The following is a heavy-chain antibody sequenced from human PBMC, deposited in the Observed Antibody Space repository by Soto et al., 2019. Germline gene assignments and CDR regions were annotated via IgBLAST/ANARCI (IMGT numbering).Heavy chain of an antibody. J-gene: IGHJ4*02. V-gene: IGHV3-33*01. CDR2: IWYDGSNK. D-gene: IGHD3-22*01. CDR3: AREEYYDSSAYLGGYFDY. Sequence: GGSLRLSCAASGFTFSSYGMHWVRQAPGKGLEWVAVIWYDGSNKYYADSVKGRLTISRDNSKNTLYLQMNSLRAEDTAVYYCAREEYYDSSAYLGGYFDYWGQGTLVTVSS. CDR1: GFTFSSYG.